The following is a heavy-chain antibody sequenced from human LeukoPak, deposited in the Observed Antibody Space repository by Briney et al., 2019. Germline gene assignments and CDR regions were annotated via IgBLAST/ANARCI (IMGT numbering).Heavy chain of an antibody. J-gene: IGHJ5*02. Sequence: SETLSLTCTVSGGSISSYYWSWIRQPPGKGLEWIGCIYYSGSTNYNPSLKSRVTISVDTSKNQFSLKLSSVTAADTAVYYCARVLKVTKSNWFDPWGQGTLVTVSS. CDR1: GGSISSYY. CDR3: ARVLKVTKSNWFDP. V-gene: IGHV4-59*01. D-gene: IGHD4-11*01. CDR2: IYYSGST.